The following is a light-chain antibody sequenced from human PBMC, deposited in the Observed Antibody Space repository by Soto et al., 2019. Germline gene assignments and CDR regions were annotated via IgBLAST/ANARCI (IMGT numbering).Light chain of an antibody. Sequence: QSVLTQPASVSGSPGQSITISCTGTSSDVCGYNFVSWYQQHPDKAPKLMIYDVTNRPSGVSNRFSGSKSGNTASLTISGLQAEDEADYYCSSYTSISTYVFGTG. CDR3: SSYTSISTYV. V-gene: IGLV2-14*01. J-gene: IGLJ1*01. CDR1: SSDVCGYNF. CDR2: DVT.